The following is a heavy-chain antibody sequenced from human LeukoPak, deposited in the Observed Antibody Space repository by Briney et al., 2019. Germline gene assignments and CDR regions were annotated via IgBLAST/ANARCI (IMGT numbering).Heavy chain of an antibody. D-gene: IGHD4-17*01. CDR3: ARDYGDPPLEYNWFDP. CDR2: IYTSGTT. CDR1: GGSISSSSYY. J-gene: IGHJ5*02. Sequence: SETLSLTCTVSGGSISSSSYYWSWIRQPAGKGLEWIGRIYTSGTTNYNPSLKSRVTISVDTSKNQFSLKLSSVTAADTAVYYCARDYGDPPLEYNWFDPWGQGTLVTVSS. V-gene: IGHV4-61*02.